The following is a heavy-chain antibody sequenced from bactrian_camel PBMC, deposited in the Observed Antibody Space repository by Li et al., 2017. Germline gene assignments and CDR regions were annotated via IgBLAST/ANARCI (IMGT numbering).Heavy chain of an antibody. J-gene: IGHJ4*01. CDR1: GFTFSSYA. Sequence: VQLVESGGGLVQPGGSLRLSCVASGFTFSSYAMNWVRQAPGKGLEWVSGITSGSSSTYYADSVKGRFTISRDNAKNTLYLQMNSLNPEDTAVYYCVRDLGAGRPNSDSDYEYWGQGTQVTVS. CDR2: ITSGSSST. CDR3: VRDLGAGRPNSDSDYEY. D-gene: IGHD4*01. V-gene: IGHV3S31*01.